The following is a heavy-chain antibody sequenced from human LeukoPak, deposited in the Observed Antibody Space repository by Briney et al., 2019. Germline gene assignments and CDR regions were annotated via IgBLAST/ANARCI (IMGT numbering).Heavy chain of an antibody. CDR1: GFTFSSYA. CDR2: ISGSGGST. CDR3: ARGRHKYYYYYGMDV. V-gene: IGHV3-23*01. J-gene: IGHJ6*02. Sequence: QPGGSLRLSCAASGFTFSSYAMSWVRQAPGKGLEWVSAISGSGGSTYYADSVKGRFTISRDNSKNTLYLQMNSLRAEDTAVYYCARGRHKYYYYYGMDVWGQGTTVTVSS.